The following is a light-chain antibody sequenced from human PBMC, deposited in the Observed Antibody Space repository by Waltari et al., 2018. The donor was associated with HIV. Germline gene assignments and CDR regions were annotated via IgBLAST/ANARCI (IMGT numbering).Light chain of an antibody. CDR3: QHYDIWPYT. Sequence: TQSPGTLFVSPGERATLSCRASQSGGDNLAWYQSKSGQAPRLLLYGASTRATGVPGKFSGDGSGTNFTLTIDSVQSTDSAIYYCQHYDIWPYTFGRGT. CDR1: QSGGDN. J-gene: IGKJ2*01. V-gene: IGKV3-15*01. CDR2: GAS.